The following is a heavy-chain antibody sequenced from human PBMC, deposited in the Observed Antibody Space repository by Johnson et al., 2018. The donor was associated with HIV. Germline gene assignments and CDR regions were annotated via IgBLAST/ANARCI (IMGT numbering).Heavy chain of an antibody. V-gene: IGHV3-74*01. CDR2: INSDESST. Sequence: VQLVESGGGVVQPGRSLRLSCAASGFSFSSYWMHWVRQAPGKGLVWVSSINSDESSTNYAESVKGRFTISRDNSKNTLYLQMNSLRVEDTAVYYCARDHGQLWLLPAFDIWGQGTMVTVSS. CDR3: ARDHGQLWLLPAFDI. D-gene: IGHD5-18*01. J-gene: IGHJ3*02. CDR1: GFSFSSYW.